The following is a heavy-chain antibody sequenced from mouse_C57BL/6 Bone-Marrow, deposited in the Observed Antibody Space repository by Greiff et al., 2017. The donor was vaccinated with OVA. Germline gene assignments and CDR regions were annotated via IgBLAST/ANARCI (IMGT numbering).Heavy chain of an antibody. J-gene: IGHJ4*01. V-gene: IGHV1-61*01. CDR1: GYTFTSYW. D-gene: IGHD1-1*01. CDR3: ARSHYYDSSYDAMDY. Sequence: QVQLQQPGAELVRPGSSVKLSCKASGYTFTSYWMDWVKQRPGQGLEWIGNIYPSDSETHYNQKFKDKATLTVDKSSSTAYMQLSSLTSEDSAVYYCARSHYYDSSYDAMDYWGQGTSVTVSS. CDR2: IYPSDSET.